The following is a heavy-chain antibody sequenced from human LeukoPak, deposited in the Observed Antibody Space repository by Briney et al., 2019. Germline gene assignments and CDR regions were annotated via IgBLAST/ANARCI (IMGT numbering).Heavy chain of an antibody. CDR3: ARVRKYSGSYYGLYFDY. CDR1: GGSISSSNW. J-gene: IGHJ4*02. D-gene: IGHD1-26*01. V-gene: IGHV4-4*02. Sequence: NTSGTLSLTCAVSGGSISSSNWWSWVRQPPGKGLEWIGEIYHSGSTNYNPSLKSRVTISVDKSKNQFSLKLSSVTAADTAVYYCARVRKYSGSYYGLYFDYWGQGTLVTVSS. CDR2: IYHSGST.